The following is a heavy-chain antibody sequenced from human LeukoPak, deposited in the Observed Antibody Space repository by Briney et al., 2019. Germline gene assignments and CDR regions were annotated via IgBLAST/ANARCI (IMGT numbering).Heavy chain of an antibody. D-gene: IGHD3-10*01. CDR3: ARDRRWFGELFPLDY. Sequence: GGSLRLSCAASGFTFSSYSMNWVRQAPGKGLEWVSYISDSSSIIYYADSVKGRFTISRDNAKNSLYLQMNSLRAEDTAVYYCARDRRWFGELFPLDYWGQGTLVTVSS. V-gene: IGHV3-48*04. CDR2: ISDSSSII. J-gene: IGHJ4*02. CDR1: GFTFSSYS.